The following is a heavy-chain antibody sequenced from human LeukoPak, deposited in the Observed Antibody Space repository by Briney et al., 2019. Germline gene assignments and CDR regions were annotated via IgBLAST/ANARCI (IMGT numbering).Heavy chain of an antibody. D-gene: IGHD3-9*01. V-gene: IGHV1-69*06. CDR1: GGTFSSYA. Sequence: SVKVSCKASGGTFSSYAISWVRQAPGQGLEWMGGIIPIFGTANYAQKFQGRVTITADKSTSTAYMELSSLRSEDTAGYYGARALRSDILTGDVHYFEYCGQGTLVMVSS. J-gene: IGHJ4*02. CDR2: IIPIFGTA. CDR3: ARALRSDILTGDVHYFEY.